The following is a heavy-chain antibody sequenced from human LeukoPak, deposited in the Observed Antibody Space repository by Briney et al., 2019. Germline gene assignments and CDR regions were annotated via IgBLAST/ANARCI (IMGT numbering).Heavy chain of an antibody. CDR1: GGSFSGYS. Sequence: NASETLSLTCAVSGGSFSGYSWSWIRQSPGKGLEWIGEINPSGSSNSNPSLKSRVTMSVDTSKSQFSLKVSSVTAADTAVYFCARTQFLYFFDYWSQGTLVTVSS. CDR3: ARTQFLYFFDY. D-gene: IGHD2/OR15-2a*01. CDR2: INPSGSS. V-gene: IGHV4-34*01. J-gene: IGHJ4*02.